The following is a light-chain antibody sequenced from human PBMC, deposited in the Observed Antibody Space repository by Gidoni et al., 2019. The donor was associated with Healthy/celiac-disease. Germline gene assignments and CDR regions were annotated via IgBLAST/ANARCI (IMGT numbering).Light chain of an antibody. J-gene: IGKJ4*01. CDR2: DAS. CDR3: QQRSNWPPLT. CDR1: QSVSSY. V-gene: IGKV3-11*01. Sequence: ELVLTQSPATLSLSPGERATLSCRASQSVSSYLAWYQQKPGQAPRLLIYDASNRATGIPARFSGSGSGTDFTLTISSLEPEDFAVYYCQQRSNWPPLTFXGXTKVESK.